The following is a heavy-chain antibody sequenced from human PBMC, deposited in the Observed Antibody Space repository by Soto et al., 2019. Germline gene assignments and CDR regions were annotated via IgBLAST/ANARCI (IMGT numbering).Heavy chain of an antibody. D-gene: IGHD1-26*01. V-gene: IGHV3-21*01. Sequence: GGSLRLSCAASGFIFSSYSINWVRQAPGKGLEWVSSITSSSSYIYYADSVKGRFTISRDNAKNSLYLQMNSLRAEDTAVYYCARDSLPSGSYPTFDYWGQGTLVTVSS. CDR1: GFIFSSYS. CDR3: ARDSLPSGSYPTFDY. CDR2: ITSSSSYI. J-gene: IGHJ4*02.